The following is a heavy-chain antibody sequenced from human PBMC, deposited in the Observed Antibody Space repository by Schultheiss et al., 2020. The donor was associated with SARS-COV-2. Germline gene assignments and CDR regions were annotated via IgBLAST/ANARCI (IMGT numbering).Heavy chain of an antibody. Sequence: GGSLRLSCAASGFTFSSYAMSWVRQAPGKGLEWVAVIWYDGSNKYYADSVKGRFTISRDNSKNTQYLQMNSLRTEDTAVYYCASLHCSGSNCYGIYYHGMDVWGQGTTVTVSS. J-gene: IGHJ6*02. CDR3: ASLHCSGSNCYGIYYHGMDV. CDR1: GFTFSSYA. V-gene: IGHV3-30*04. CDR2: IWYDGSNK. D-gene: IGHD2-2*01.